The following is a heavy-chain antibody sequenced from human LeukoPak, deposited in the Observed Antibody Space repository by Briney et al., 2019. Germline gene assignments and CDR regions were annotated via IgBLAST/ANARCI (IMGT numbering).Heavy chain of an antibody. CDR3: AGADSVPVRGYDYYYLKV. J-gene: IGHJ6*03. D-gene: IGHD3-10*01. CDR1: GSTLTGYY. CDR2: INPNTGDT. V-gene: IGHV1-2*02. Sequence: ASVKVSCKASGSTLTGYYLHWVRQAPGQGLEWMGWINPNTGDTEYAQKFQGRVTLTSDMTISTAYMELSRLRSDDTAVYYCAGADSVPVRGYDYYYLKVWGKGTTVTVSS.